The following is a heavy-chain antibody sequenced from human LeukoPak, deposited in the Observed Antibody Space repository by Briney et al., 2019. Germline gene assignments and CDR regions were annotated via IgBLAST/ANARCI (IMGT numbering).Heavy chain of an antibody. CDR1: GFTFSSYR. Sequence: GGSLRLSCAASGFTFSSYRMNWVRQAPGKGLEWVSSISSSSSYIYYADSVKGRFTISRDNAKNSLYLQMNSLRAEDTAVYYCARATGYCSSTSCPFDYWGQGTLVTVSS. CDR3: ARATGYCSSTSCPFDY. CDR2: ISSSSSYI. J-gene: IGHJ4*02. V-gene: IGHV3-21*01. D-gene: IGHD2-2*01.